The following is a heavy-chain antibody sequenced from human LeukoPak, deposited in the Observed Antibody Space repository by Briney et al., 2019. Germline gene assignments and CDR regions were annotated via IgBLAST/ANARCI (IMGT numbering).Heavy chain of an antibody. D-gene: IGHD3-10*01. CDR3: AKALNYYGSESYSLDS. CDR1: GFTFSSYG. J-gene: IGHJ4*02. Sequence: GGSLRLSCAASGFTFSSYGMHWVRQAPGKGLEWVAVISFDGSYKYYADSVKGRFTISRDNSKNTLYLQMNNLRSEDTAVYYCAKALNYYGSESYSLDSWGQGTLVTVSS. V-gene: IGHV3-30*18. CDR2: ISFDGSYK.